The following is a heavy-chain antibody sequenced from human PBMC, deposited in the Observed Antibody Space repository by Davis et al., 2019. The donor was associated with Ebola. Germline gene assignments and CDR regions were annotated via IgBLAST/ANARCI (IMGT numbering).Heavy chain of an antibody. J-gene: IGHJ6*02. V-gene: IGHV3-30*03. Sequence: GESLKISCAASGFTFSDYGMHWVRQAPGKGPEWVAVISYDGSNIHYADSVKGRFTISRDNSKNTLDLQMNSLRAEDTAVYYCARDSRAYYYYGMDVWGQGTTVTVSS. CDR1: GFTFSDYG. CDR3: ARDSRAYYYYGMDV. CDR2: ISYDGSNI.